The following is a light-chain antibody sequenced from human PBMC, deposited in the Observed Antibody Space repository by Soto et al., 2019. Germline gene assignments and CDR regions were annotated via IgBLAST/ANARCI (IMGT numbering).Light chain of an antibody. V-gene: IGKV3-15*01. Sequence: EIVMTQSPATRSVSTGERATLSCRASQSVSNNLAWYQKKPGQAPRLLIYGASTMATGIPARFSGSRSGTEFTRTNSSLQFEDVAFYYCRQYNNLRTLGQGNSVDIK. J-gene: IGKJ1*01. CDR2: GAS. CDR3: RQYNNLRT. CDR1: QSVSNN.